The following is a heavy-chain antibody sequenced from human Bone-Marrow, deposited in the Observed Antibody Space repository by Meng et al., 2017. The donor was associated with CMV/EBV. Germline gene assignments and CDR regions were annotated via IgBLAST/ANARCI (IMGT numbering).Heavy chain of an antibody. CDR2: ISGGGGST. J-gene: IGHJ4*02. Sequence: LRLSCAASGFTVSSYAMSGVRQAPGKGMEWVSSISGGGGSTYYADSVKGRLTISRDNSKNTLYLQMNSLRAEDTAVYYCATSMAARPDWGQGTLVTVSS. CDR3: ATSMAARPD. V-gene: IGHV3-23*01. CDR1: GFTVSSYA. D-gene: IGHD6-6*01.